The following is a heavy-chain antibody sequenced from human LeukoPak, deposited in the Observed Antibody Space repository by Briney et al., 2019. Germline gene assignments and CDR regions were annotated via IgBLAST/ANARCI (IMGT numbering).Heavy chain of an antibody. D-gene: IGHD3-22*01. V-gene: IGHV4-61*01. J-gene: IGHJ4*02. CDR2: IYYSGST. CDR1: GGSVSSGNYY. Sequence: PSETLSLTCSVSGGSVSSGNYYWSWIRQPPGKGLEWIGYIYYSGSTNYNPSLKSRVTISVDTSKNQFSLKLSSVTAADTAVYYCARDPSGYFSYWGQGTLATVSS. CDR3: ARDPSGYFSY.